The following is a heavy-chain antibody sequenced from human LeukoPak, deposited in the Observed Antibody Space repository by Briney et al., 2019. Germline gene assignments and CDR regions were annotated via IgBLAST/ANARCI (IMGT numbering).Heavy chain of an antibody. J-gene: IGHJ6*03. Sequence: SGRSLRLSCAASAFTFSSDGMHCVRQAPGKGLEWVAFIRYDGSNKYYADSVRGRFALSTENSKNTLYLQMNSLRAEDTAVYYCAKGGPDTAMVLRPFYYYYYMDVWGKGTTVTVSS. CDR3: AKGGPDTAMVLRPFYYYYYMDV. D-gene: IGHD5-18*01. CDR2: IRYDGSNK. CDR1: AFTFSSDG. V-gene: IGHV3-30*02.